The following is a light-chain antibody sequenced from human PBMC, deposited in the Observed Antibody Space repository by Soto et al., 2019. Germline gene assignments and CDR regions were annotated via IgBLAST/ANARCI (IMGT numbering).Light chain of an antibody. CDR3: QQYNKWPPYT. CDR1: QSVSSN. J-gene: IGKJ2*01. V-gene: IGKV3-15*01. CDR2: GAS. Sequence: EIVMTQSPATLSVSPGERATLSCRASQSVSSNLAWYQQKPGQAPRLLIYGASTRATGIPARCSGSQSGTEFTLTTRSLQSEDFAVYYCQQYNKWPPYTLGQGTKLDIK.